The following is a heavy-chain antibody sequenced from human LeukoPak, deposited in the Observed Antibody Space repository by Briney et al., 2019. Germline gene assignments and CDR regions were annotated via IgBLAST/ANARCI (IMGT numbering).Heavy chain of an antibody. CDR1: GFTVSSNY. CDR3: AREDGDPYSPFDY. Sequence: PGGSLRLSCAASGFTVSSNYMTWVRQAPGKGLEWVSVIYSGGSTYYTDSVKGRFTISRDNSRNTLYLQMNGLRAEDTAVYYCAREDGDPYSPFDYWGQGTLVTVSS. V-gene: IGHV3-53*01. J-gene: IGHJ4*02. D-gene: IGHD7-27*01. CDR2: IYSGGST.